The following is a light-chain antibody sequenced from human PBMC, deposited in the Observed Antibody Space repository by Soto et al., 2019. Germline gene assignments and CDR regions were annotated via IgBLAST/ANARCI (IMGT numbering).Light chain of an antibody. CDR2: AAS. V-gene: IGKV1-39*01. CDR1: QSISSY. Sequence: DIQMTKSPSSLSASVGDRFTITCRASQSISSYLNWYQQKPGKAPKLLIYAASSLQSGVPSRFSGSGSGTDFTLTISSLQPEDVATYYCQQSYSTPLTFGGGTKVEIK. CDR3: QQSYSTPLT. J-gene: IGKJ4*01.